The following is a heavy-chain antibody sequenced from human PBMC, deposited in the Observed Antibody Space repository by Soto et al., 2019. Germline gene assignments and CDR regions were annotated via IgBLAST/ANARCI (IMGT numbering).Heavy chain of an antibody. CDR2: INPYSGGA. CDR3: ARVIRGAYYNSPLDT. Sequence: SVKGSFKASGYTFTGYFMHWVRQAPVQGLEWMGWINPYSGGADYAQSFQGRVTMTRDTSISTVYMELSRLRFDDTAVYYCARVIRGAYYNSPLDTWGQGTVVTVYS. CDR1: GYTFTGYF. D-gene: IGHD3-10*01. J-gene: IGHJ5*02. V-gene: IGHV1-2*02.